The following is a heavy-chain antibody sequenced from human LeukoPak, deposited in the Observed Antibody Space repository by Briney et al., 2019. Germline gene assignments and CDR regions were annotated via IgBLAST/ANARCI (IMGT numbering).Heavy chain of an antibody. V-gene: IGHV3-15*01. J-gene: IGHJ5*02. CDR2: IKRKTDGGTT. Sequence: GGSLRLSCAASGFTFSNAWMNWVRQAPGKGLEWVGRIKRKTDGGTTDYAAPVKGRFTISRDDSKNTLYLQMNSLKTEDTAVYYCTTDLYYYDISKSWFDPWGQGTLVTVSS. D-gene: IGHD3-22*01. CDR3: TTDLYYYDISKSWFDP. CDR1: GFTFSNAW.